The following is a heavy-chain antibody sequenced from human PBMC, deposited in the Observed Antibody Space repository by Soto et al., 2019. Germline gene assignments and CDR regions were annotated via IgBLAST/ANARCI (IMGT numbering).Heavy chain of an antibody. CDR1: GFTFSSYG. CDR3: AKEVEVLGIAVAGRSGGVDP. Sequence: GGSLRLSCAASGFTFSSYGMHWVRQAPGKGLEWVAVISYDGSNKYYADSVKGRFTISRDNSKNTLYLQMNSLRAEDTAVYYCAKEVEVLGIAVAGRSGGVDPWGQGTLVTVSS. J-gene: IGHJ5*02. V-gene: IGHV3-30*18. D-gene: IGHD6-19*01. CDR2: ISYDGSNK.